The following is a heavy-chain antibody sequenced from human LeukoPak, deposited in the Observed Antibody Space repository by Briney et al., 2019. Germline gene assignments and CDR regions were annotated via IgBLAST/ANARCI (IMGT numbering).Heavy chain of an antibody. CDR1: GFTFSSYW. CDR3: AKDSDPYGSGSLGC. D-gene: IGHD3-10*01. J-gene: IGHJ4*02. CDR2: IKQDGSEK. V-gene: IGHV3-7*01. Sequence: GGSLRLSCAASGFTFSSYWMTWVRQAPGKGLEWVANIKQDGSEKYYMDSVKGRFTISRDNAKNSLYLQMNSLRAEDTAVYYCAKDSDPYGSGSLGCWGQGILVTVSS.